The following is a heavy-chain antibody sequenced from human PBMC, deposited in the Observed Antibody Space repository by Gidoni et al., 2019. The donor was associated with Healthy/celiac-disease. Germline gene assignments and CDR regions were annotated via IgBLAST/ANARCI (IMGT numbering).Heavy chain of an antibody. CDR2: ISAYNGNT. CDR1: GYTFTSYG. Sequence: QVQLVQSGAEVKKPGASVKVSCKASGYTFTSYGISWVRQAPGQGLAWMGWISAYNGNTNYAQKLQGRVTMTTDTSTSTDYMELRSMRSDDTAVYYWAGELSDEGSGWYGGDDWGQGTLVTVSS. D-gene: IGHD6-19*01. V-gene: IGHV1-18*01. J-gene: IGHJ4*01. CDR3: AGELSDEGSGWYGGDD.